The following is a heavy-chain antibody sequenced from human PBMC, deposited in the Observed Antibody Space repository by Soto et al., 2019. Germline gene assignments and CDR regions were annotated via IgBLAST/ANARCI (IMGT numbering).Heavy chain of an antibody. J-gene: IGHJ4*01. Sequence: ASVKVSCKASGYTFTSYGLTWVRQAPGQGLEWMGWISPYNGNTNYAQKLQGRVTMTRNTSISTAYMELSSLRSEDTAVYYCARGEGITGTTNPFDYWGHGTLVTVSS. CDR1: GYTFTSYG. D-gene: IGHD1-7*01. V-gene: IGHV1-18*04. CDR3: ARGEGITGTTNPFDY. CDR2: ISPYNGNT.